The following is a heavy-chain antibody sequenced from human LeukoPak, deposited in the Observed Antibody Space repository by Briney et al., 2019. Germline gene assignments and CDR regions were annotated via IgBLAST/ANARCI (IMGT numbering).Heavy chain of an antibody. J-gene: IGHJ4*02. CDR3: ARGDGGETTNGGYYFNY. Sequence: GGSLRLSCAASGFTFSDYYMSWVRQAPGKGLEWVSVIYSGGSTYYADSVKGRFTISRDNSKNTLYLQMNSLRAEDTAVYYCARGDGGETTNGGYYFNYWGQGTLVTVSS. D-gene: IGHD2-8*01. CDR2: IYSGGST. V-gene: IGHV3-66*01. CDR1: GFTFSDYY.